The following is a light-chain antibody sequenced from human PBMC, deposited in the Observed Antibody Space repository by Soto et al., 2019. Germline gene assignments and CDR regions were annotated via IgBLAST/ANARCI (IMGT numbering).Light chain of an antibody. V-gene: IGLV2-14*01. Sequence: QAVVTQPASVSGSPGQSITISCTGTSSDVGGYNYVSWYQQHPGKAPKLMIYDVSNRPSGVSNRFSGSKSGNTASLTISGLQAEDEADYYCSSYTSSSTYAVFGGGTQLTVL. J-gene: IGLJ7*01. CDR3: SSYTSSSTYAV. CDR1: SSDVGGYNY. CDR2: DVS.